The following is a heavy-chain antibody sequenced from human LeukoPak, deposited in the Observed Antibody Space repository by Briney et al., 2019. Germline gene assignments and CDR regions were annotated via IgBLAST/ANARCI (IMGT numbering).Heavy chain of an antibody. CDR2: TSYDGSKK. J-gene: IGHJ4*02. CDR1: GFTFTSYG. CDR3: AKPYYYGSGTPSYFDY. D-gene: IGHD3-10*01. Sequence: PAGSLTLSCPASGFTFTSYGMHWVLPAPGNGLHWLPVTSYDGSKKFYADSVKGRFTISRDNSKHTLYLQMTSLRAEDTAVYYCAKPYYYGSGTPSYFDYWGQGTLVTVSS. V-gene: IGHV3-30*18.